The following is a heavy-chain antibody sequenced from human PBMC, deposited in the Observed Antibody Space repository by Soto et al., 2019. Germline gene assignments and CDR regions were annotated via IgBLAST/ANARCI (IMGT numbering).Heavy chain of an antibody. CDR2: IYNSGST. V-gene: IGHV4-30-2*01. Sequence: QLQLQESGSGLVKPSQTLSLTCAVSGGSISSGGYSWSWIRQPPGKGLEWIGYIYNSGSTYYNPPPXSXXTISVDRSKNQFSLKLSSVTAADTAVYYCARVPGPWGQGTLVTVSS. J-gene: IGHJ5*02. D-gene: IGHD7-27*01. CDR3: ARVPGP. CDR1: GGSISSGGYS.